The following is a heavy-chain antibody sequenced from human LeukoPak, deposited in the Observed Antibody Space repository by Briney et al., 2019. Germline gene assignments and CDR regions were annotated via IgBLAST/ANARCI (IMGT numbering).Heavy chain of an antibody. CDR2: ISGSGVST. CDR3: AKDLGSGSSSRRDYYYMDV. CDR1: GFTFSSYG. V-gene: IGHV3-23*01. D-gene: IGHD6-6*01. J-gene: IGHJ6*03. Sequence: PGGSLRLSCAASGFTFSSYGMSWVRLPPGKGLQWVSGISGSGVSTYYADSVKGQFTISRDNSKNTLYLQMSSLRAEDTAVYYCAKDLGSGSSSRRDYYYMDVWGKGTTVTVSS.